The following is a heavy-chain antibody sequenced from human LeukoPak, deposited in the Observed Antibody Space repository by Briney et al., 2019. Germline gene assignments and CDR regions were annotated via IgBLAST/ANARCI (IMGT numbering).Heavy chain of an antibody. D-gene: IGHD2/OR15-2a*01. CDR2: ISGSGENI. J-gene: IGHJ4*02. Sequence: AGGSLRLSCAASGFTFSAYSMTWVRQAPGRGPEWVSTISGSGENIYFADSMKGRFTISRDNSKDTLYLQMNSLRAEDTAVYYCAKALFAAADYLWGQGTLVTVSS. CDR1: GFTFSAYS. V-gene: IGHV3-23*01. CDR3: AKALFAAADYL.